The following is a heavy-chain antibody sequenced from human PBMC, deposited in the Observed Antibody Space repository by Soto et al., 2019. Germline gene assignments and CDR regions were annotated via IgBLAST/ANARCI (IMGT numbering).Heavy chain of an antibody. D-gene: IGHD1-26*01. CDR3: ARGVGASYYFDY. Sequence: ASVKVSCKASGFTFINYYMHWVRQAPGQGLEWMGVINPSGDSTNYAQKFQGRVTMTRDTSTSTVYMDLRSLRSDDTAVYYCARGVGASYYFDYWGQGTLVTVSS. CDR1: GFTFINYY. V-gene: IGHV1-46*01. CDR2: INPSGDST. J-gene: IGHJ4*02.